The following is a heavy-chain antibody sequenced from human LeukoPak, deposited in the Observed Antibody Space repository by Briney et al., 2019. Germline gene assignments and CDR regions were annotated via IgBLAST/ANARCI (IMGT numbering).Heavy chain of an antibody. V-gene: IGHV3-30*02. CDR1: GFTFSSYG. D-gene: IGHD6-13*01. CDR2: IQYDGSNK. Sequence: PGGSLRLSCAAFGFTFSSYGMHWVRQAPGRGLEWMAFIQYDGSNKFYADSVKGRFTISRDNSKNTLYLQMNSLRAEDTAVYYCAKDRYGSSSWYSRFDYWGQGTLVTVSS. CDR3: AKDRYGSSSWYSRFDY. J-gene: IGHJ4*02.